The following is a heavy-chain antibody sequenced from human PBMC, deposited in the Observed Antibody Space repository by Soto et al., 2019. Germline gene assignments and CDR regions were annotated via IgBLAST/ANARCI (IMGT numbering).Heavy chain of an antibody. D-gene: IGHD4-17*01. V-gene: IGHV4-4*02. J-gene: IGHJ3*02. Sequence: QVQLQESGPGLVKPSGTLSLTCAVSGGSISSSNWWSWVRQPPGKGLEWIGEIYHSGSTNYNPSLKSRGTISVDKSKNQFCLELSSGTAADTAVYYCAGESGDYAAFDIWGQGTMVTVSS. CDR1: GGSISSSNW. CDR3: AGESGDYAAFDI. CDR2: IYHSGST.